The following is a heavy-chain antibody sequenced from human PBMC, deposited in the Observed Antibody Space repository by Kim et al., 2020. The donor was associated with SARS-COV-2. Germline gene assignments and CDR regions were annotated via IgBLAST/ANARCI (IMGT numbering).Heavy chain of an antibody. D-gene: IGHD3-22*01. Sequence: GGSLRLSCAASGFTFSSYWMSWVRQAPGKGLEWVANIKQDGSEKYYVDSVKGRFTISRDNAKNSLYLQMNSLRAEDTAVYYCARDQPQRVITMIVVVTPYYFDYWGQGTLVTVSS. J-gene: IGHJ4*02. CDR1: GFTFSSYW. CDR3: ARDQPQRVITMIVVVTPYYFDY. V-gene: IGHV3-7*03. CDR2: IKQDGSEK.